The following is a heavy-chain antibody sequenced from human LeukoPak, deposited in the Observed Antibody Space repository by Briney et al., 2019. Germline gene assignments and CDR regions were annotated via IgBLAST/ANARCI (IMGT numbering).Heavy chain of an antibody. D-gene: IGHD4-17*01. J-gene: IGHJ3*02. V-gene: IGHV1-69*13. CDR2: IIPIFGTA. Sequence: ASVKVSCKVSGYTLTELSMHWVRQAPGQGLEWMGGIIPIFGTANYAQKFQGRVTITADESTSTAYMELSSLRSEDTAVYYCARFTGDYVSTSAFDIWGQGTMVTVSS. CDR3: ARFTGDYVSTSAFDI. CDR1: GYTLTELS.